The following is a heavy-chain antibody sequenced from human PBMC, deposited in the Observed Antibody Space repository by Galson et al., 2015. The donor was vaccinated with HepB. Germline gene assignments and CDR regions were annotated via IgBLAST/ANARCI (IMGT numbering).Heavy chain of an antibody. Sequence: SVKVSCKASGGTFSSYTISWVRQAPGQGLEWMGRIIPILGIANYAQKFQGRVTITADKSTSTAYMELSSLRSEDTAVYYCASPSEREAAAGIWALRNDYWGQGTLVTVSS. CDR3: ASPSEREAAAGIWALRNDY. CDR1: GGTFSSYT. D-gene: IGHD6-13*01. V-gene: IGHV1-69*02. CDR2: IIPILGIA. J-gene: IGHJ4*02.